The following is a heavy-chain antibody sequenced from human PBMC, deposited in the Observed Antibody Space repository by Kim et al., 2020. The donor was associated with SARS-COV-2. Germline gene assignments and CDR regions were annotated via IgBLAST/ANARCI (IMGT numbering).Heavy chain of an antibody. CDR1: GFTFSSYW. V-gene: IGHV3-7*01. J-gene: IGHJ6*02. CDR2: IKQDGSEK. D-gene: IGHD3-10*01. Sequence: GGSLRLSCAASGFTFSSYWMSWVRQAPGKGLEWVANIKQDGSEKYYVDSVKGRFTISRDNAKNSLYLQMNSLRAEDTAVYYCAREVVYYYGSGSWEDVWGQGTTVTVSS. CDR3: AREVVYYYGSGSWEDV.